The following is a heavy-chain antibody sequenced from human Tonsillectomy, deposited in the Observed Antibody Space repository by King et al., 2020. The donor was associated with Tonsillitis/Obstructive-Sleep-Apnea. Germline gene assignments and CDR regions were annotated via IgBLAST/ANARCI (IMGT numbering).Heavy chain of an antibody. CDR3: ASGRGGSGSHEAIDY. J-gene: IGHJ4*02. D-gene: IGHD1-26*01. Sequence: VQLVESGGGLVQPGGSLRLSCAASGFTFSSYSMNWVRQAPGKGLEWVSYISSSSSTIYYEDSVKGRFTISRDNAKNSLYLQMNSLRDEDTAVYYCASGRGGSGSHEAIDYWGQGTLVTVSS. CDR2: ISSSSSTI. CDR1: GFTFSSYS. V-gene: IGHV3-48*02.